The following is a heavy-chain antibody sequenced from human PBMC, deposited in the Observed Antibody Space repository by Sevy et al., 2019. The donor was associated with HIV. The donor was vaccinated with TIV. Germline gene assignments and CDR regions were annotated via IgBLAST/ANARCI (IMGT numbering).Heavy chain of an antibody. CDR1: GGPMTTYY. V-gene: IGHV4-59*03. CDR3: AKGFYGAFDP. D-gene: IGHD4-17*01. J-gene: IGHJ5*02. CDR2: VYYSGST. Sequence: SETLSLTCTVSGGPMTTYYWSWHRQPPGKGLEWIGYVYYSGSTNYNPSLKSRVTISVDTSKNQFSLKLTSVTAADTAVYYCAKGFYGAFDPWGQGTLVTVSS.